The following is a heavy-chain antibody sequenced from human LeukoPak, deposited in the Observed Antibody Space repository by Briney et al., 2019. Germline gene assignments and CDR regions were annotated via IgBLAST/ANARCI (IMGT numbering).Heavy chain of an antibody. Sequence: GGSLRLSCAASGFTFSSYEMNWVRQAPGKGLEWVSYISSSGSTIYYADSVKGRFTISRDNAKNSLYLQMNSLRADDTAVYYCANSGLNRFEYWGQGALVTVSS. CDR3: ANSGLNRFEY. V-gene: IGHV3-48*03. D-gene: IGHD2-15*01. J-gene: IGHJ4*02. CDR1: GFTFSSYE. CDR2: ISSSGSTI.